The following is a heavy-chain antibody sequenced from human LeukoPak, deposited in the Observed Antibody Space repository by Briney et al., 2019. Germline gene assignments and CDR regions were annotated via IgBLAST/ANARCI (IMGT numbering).Heavy chain of an antibody. J-gene: IGHJ4*02. CDR3: ARGNEDIVVVPAAFY. D-gene: IGHD2-2*01. V-gene: IGHV1-2*02. CDR2: INPNSGGT. CDR1: GYTFTSYG. Sequence: ASVKVSCKASGYTFTSYGISWVRQAPGQGLEWMGWINPNSGGTNYAQKFQGRVTMTRDTSISTAYMELSRLRSDDTAVYYCARGNEDIVVVPAAFYWGQGTLVTVSS.